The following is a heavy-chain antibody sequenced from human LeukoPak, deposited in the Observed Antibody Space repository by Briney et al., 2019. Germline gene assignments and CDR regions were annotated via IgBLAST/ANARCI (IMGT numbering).Heavy chain of an antibody. D-gene: IGHD6-13*01. CDR3: VRGTMSAAARYNWFDP. CDR1: GVSFRGFY. V-gene: IGHV4-34*01. Sequence: SETLSLTCTVYGVSFRGFYWGWQRQPPGKGLEWIGEINHSGSTNYNPSLKSRVTISVDTSKNQFSLKLSTVTAADTAVYYCVRGTMSAAARYNWFDPWGQGTLVTVSS. J-gene: IGHJ5*02. CDR2: INHSGST.